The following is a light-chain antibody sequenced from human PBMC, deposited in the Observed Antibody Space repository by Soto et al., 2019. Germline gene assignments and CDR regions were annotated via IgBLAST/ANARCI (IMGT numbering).Light chain of an antibody. CDR1: QSVSSNY. CDR2: RAS. Sequence: EIVLTQSPGTLSLSPGERGTLSCRASQSVSSNYLAWYQQKPGQAPKVLIYRASIRATGIPDRFTGSGSGTDFTLTISRLEPEDFATYYCQEYETFSPWTFGQGTKVDIK. J-gene: IGKJ1*01. CDR3: QEYETFSPWT. V-gene: IGKV3-20*01.